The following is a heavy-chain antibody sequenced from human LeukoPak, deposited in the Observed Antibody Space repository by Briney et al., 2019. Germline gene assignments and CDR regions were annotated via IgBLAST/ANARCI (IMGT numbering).Heavy chain of an antibody. J-gene: IGHJ4*02. D-gene: IGHD6-25*01. V-gene: IGHV1-69*06. Sequence: SVKVSCKASGGTFSSYAISWVRQAPGQGLEWMGGIIPIFGTSNYAQKFQGRVTINADKTTSTAYMELSSLRSEDTAVYYCARAANGNIATAAIDYWGQGTLVTVSS. CDR3: ARAANGNIATAAIDY. CDR2: IIPIFGTS. CDR1: GGTFSSYA.